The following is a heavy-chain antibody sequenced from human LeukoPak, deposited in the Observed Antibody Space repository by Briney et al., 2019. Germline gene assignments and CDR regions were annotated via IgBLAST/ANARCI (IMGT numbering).Heavy chain of an antibody. CDR3: AREVDCRSTSCYVDY. CDR2: IIPIFGTA. V-gene: IGHV1-69*13. J-gene: IGHJ4*02. CDR1: GGTFSSYA. Sequence: GASVKVSCKASGGTFSSYAISWVRQAPGQGLEWMGGIIPIFGTANYAQKFQGRVTITADESTSTAYMELSSLRSEDTAVYYCAREVDCRSTSCYVDYWGQGTLVTVSS. D-gene: IGHD2-2*01.